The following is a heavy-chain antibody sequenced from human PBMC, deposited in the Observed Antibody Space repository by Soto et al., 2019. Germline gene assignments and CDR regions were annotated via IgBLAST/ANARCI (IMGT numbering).Heavy chain of an antibody. V-gene: IGHV4-61*01. CDR2: LYYSGST. Sequence: QVQLQESGPGLVKPSETLSLTCTVSGGSVSSGSYYWSWIRQPPGKGLEWIGYLYYSGSTTYNPSLMSRVTISVDTSKNQFSLKLSSVTDADTAVYYCARGEGWIRNFDYWGQGTLVTVSS. D-gene: IGHD2-2*03. CDR3: ARGEGWIRNFDY. J-gene: IGHJ4*02. CDR1: GGSVSSGSYY.